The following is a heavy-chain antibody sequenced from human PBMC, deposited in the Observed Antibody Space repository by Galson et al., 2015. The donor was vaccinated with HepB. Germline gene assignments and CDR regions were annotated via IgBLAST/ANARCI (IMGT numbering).Heavy chain of an antibody. CDR3: ARNMGYSSHGDAFDI. CDR2: ISAYNGNT. V-gene: IGHV1-18*01. CDR1: GYTFTSYG. D-gene: IGHD6-13*01. Sequence: SVKVSCKASGYTFTSYGISWVRQAPGQGLEWMGWISAYNGNTNYAQKLQGRVTMTTDTSTSTAYMELGSLRSEDTAVYYCARNMGYSSHGDAFDIWGQGTMVTVSS. J-gene: IGHJ3*02.